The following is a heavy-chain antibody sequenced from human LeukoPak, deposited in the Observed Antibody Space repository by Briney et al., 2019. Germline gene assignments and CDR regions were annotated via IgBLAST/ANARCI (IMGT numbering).Heavy chain of an antibody. CDR3: ARQRTAVAGTDYYYYYGMDV. CDR1: GGSISSSSYY. CDR2: IYYSEST. D-gene: IGHD6-19*01. Sequence: PSETLSLTCTVSGGSISSSSYYWGWIRQPPGKGLEWIGSIYYSESTYYNPSLKSRVTISVDTSKNQFSLKLSSVTAADTAVYYCARQRTAVAGTDYYYYYGMDVWGQGTTVTVSS. J-gene: IGHJ6*02. V-gene: IGHV4-39*01.